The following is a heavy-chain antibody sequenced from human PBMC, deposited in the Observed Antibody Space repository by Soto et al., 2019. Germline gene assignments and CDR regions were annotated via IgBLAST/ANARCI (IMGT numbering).Heavy chain of an antibody. V-gene: IGHV4-39*01. D-gene: IGHD1-26*01. CDR3: AGVVVGATRQTGSDH. J-gene: IGHJ4*02. Sequence: QLLESGPGLVKPSETLSLTCTVSTGSITSGDYFWGWIRQPPGKGLEFIGSMHSSGGTYYSPSLKSRVSISMDKSKNQFSLKLTSVTIADTAVYFCAGVVVGATRQTGSDHWGQGTLVTVS. CDR2: MHSSGGT. CDR1: TGSITSGDYF.